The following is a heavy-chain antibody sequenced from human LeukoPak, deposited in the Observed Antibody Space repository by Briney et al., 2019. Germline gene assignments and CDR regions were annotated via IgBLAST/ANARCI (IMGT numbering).Heavy chain of an antibody. CDR2: IIPLFGTA. CDR1: GGTFSSYA. J-gene: IGHJ4*02. D-gene: IGHD5-12*01. CDR3: ARGASDSSGYDLPEPYSY. Sequence: SVTVSCKACGGTFSSYAIRWARQAPGQALEWMGGIIPLFGTANYAQNFQGRVTITADESKNTAHMELRSLSCEDTAVYYCARGASDSSGYDLPEPYSYWGQGTLVTVSS. V-gene: IGHV1-69*01.